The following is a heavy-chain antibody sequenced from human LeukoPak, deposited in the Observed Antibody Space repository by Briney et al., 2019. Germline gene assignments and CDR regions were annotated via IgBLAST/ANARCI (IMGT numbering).Heavy chain of an antibody. CDR3: ARQPAVSNSGLNWFDP. Sequence: PSETLSLTCTVSGGSISSSSYYWGWIRQPPGKGLEWIGSIYYSGSTYYNPSLKSRVTISVDTSKNQFSLKLSSVTAADTAVYYCARQPAVSNSGLNWFDPWGQGTLVTVSS. CDR2: IYYSGST. J-gene: IGHJ5*02. V-gene: IGHV4-39*01. D-gene: IGHD4-11*01. CDR1: GGSISSSSYY.